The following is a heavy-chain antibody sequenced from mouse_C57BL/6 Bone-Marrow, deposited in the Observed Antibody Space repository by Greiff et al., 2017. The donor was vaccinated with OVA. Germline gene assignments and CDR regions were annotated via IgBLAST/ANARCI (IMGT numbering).Heavy chain of an antibody. Sequence: EVQVVESGGGLVQPGGSLKLSCAASGFTFSDYGMAWVRQAPRKGPEWVAFISNLAYSIYYADTVTGRVTISRENAKDTLYLEMSSLRSEDTAMYYCARHYYGSSENYFDYWGQGTTLTVSS. CDR1: GFTFSDYG. J-gene: IGHJ2*01. D-gene: IGHD1-1*01. V-gene: IGHV5-15*01. CDR2: ISNLAYSI. CDR3: ARHYYGSSENYFDY.